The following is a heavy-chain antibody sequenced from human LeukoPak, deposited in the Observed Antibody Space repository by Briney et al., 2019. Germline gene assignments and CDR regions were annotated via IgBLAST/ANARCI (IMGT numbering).Heavy chain of an antibody. Sequence: PSETLSLTCTVSGGSISSSSYYWGWIRQPPGKGLEWIGSIYYSGSTYYNPSLKSRVTISVDTSKNQFSLKLSSVTAADTAVYYCARWGSGSHVNAFDIWGQGTMVTVSS. D-gene: IGHD3-10*01. V-gene: IGHV4-39*07. CDR3: ARWGSGSHVNAFDI. CDR1: GGSISSSSYY. CDR2: IYYSGST. J-gene: IGHJ3*02.